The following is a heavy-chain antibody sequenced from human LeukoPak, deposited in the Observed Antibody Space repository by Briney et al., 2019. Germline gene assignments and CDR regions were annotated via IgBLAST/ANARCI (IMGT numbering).Heavy chain of an antibody. CDR1: GFTFSQHA. CDR2: ISYDGSNK. J-gene: IGHJ5*02. D-gene: IGHD6-19*01. V-gene: IGHV3-30*04. CDR3: ARDNGDSSGLNWFDP. Sequence: GGSLRLSCAASGFTFSQHAMHWVRQAPGKGLEWVAVISYDGSNKYYADSVKGRFTISRDNSKNTLYLQMNSLRAEDTAVYYCARDNGDSSGLNWFDPWGQGTLVTVSS.